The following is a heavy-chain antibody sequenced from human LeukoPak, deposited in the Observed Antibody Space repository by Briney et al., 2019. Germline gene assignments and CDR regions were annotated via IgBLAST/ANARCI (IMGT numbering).Heavy chain of an antibody. CDR3: ARDPSNTSGWFPYFDY. CDR1: GFTFTKYA. D-gene: IGHD6-19*01. V-gene: IGHV1-18*01. Sequence: GASVKVSCKTSGFTFTKYAFTWVRQAPGQGLEWMGWISTYNGDTKYAQKFQGRVTMTTYTSTSTAYMELRSLRSDDTAVYYCARDPSNTSGWFPYFDYWGQGTLLTVSS. J-gene: IGHJ4*02. CDR2: ISTYNGDT.